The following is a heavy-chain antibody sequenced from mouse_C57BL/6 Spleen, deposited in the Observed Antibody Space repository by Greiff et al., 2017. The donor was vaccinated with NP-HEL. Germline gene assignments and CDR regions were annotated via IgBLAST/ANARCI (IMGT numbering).Heavy chain of an antibody. Sequence: EVKLMESGPELVKPGASVKIPCKASGYTFTDYNMDWVKQSHGKSLEWIGDINPNNGGTIYNQKFKGKATLTVDKSSSTAYMELRSLTSEDTAVYYCARPYYGSSSYYFDYWGQGTTLTVSS. D-gene: IGHD1-1*01. J-gene: IGHJ2*01. CDR2: INPNNGGT. CDR1: GYTFTDYN. V-gene: IGHV1-18*01. CDR3: ARPYYGSSSYYFDY.